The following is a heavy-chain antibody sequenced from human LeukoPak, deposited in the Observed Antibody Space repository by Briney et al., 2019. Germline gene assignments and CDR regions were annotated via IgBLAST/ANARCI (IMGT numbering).Heavy chain of an antibody. CDR3: ARHPSAVAGKTFDY. J-gene: IGHJ4*02. CDR2: IFYSGST. D-gene: IGHD6-19*01. V-gene: IGHV4-59*08. Sequence: SETLSLTCTVSGGSISNYYWGWLRQPPGKGLEWIGYIFYSGSTNYNPSLKSRVTISVDTSKNQFSLKLSSVTAADTAVYYCARHPSAVAGKTFDYWGQGTLVTVSS. CDR1: GGSISNYY.